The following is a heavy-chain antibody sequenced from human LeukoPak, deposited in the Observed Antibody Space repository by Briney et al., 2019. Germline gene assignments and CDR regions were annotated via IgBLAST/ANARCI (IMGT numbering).Heavy chain of an antibody. J-gene: IGHJ4*02. V-gene: IGHV1-8*02. CDR3: ARGNSVRYSSSSFDY. CDR2: MNPNSGNT. D-gene: IGHD6-6*01. Sequence: GASVKVSCKASGGTFSSYDINWVRQATGQGLEWMGWMNPNSGNTGYAQKFQGRVTMARNTSISTAYMELSSLRSEDTAVYYCARGNSVRYSSSSFDYWGQGTLVTVSS. CDR1: GGTFSSYD.